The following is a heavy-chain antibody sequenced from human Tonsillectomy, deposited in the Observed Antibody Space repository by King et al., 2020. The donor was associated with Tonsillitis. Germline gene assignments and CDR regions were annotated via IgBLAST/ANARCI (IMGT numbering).Heavy chain of an antibody. J-gene: IGHJ4*02. V-gene: IGHV3-7*03. D-gene: IGHD1-26*01. CDR2: INRNGDEK. CDR1: GFTFANYW. CDR3: ARDGDRLVEYDY. Sequence: DVQLVESGGGLVQPGGSLRLSCEASGFTFANYWMSWVRQTPGKGLESVANINRNGDEKHYLDSVEGRFTISRDNARNSLYLQMNSLREEDTAVYYCARDGDRLVEYDYWGQGTLVTVSS.